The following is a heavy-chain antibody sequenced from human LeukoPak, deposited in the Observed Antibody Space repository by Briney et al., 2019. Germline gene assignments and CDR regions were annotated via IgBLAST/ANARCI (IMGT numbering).Heavy chain of an antibody. V-gene: IGHV1-8*01. CDR2: MSPNSGNT. CDR1: GYTSTSYD. J-gene: IGHJ6*02. D-gene: IGHD3-10*01. Sequence: ASVKVSCMASGYTSTSYDINWARQATGQGLEWMGWMSPNSGNTGYAENFQGRVTMTTNTSISTAYMEVSSLRSEDTAVYYCARALSMVRGVLYYHGMDVWGQGTTVTVSS. CDR3: ARALSMVRGVLYYHGMDV.